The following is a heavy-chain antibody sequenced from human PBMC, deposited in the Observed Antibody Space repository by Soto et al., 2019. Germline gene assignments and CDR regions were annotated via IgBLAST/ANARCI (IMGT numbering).Heavy chain of an antibody. V-gene: IGHV3-21*01. D-gene: IGHD3-16*01. CDR2: ISSSSSYI. Sequence: EVQLVESGGGLVKPGGSLRLSCAASGFTLSSYSMNWVRQAPGKGLEWVSSISSSSSYIYYADSVKGRFTISRDNAKNSLYLQMTSLRAEDTAVYYCARDWGGEGTFDYWGQGTLVTVSS. CDR1: GFTLSSYS. J-gene: IGHJ4*02. CDR3: ARDWGGEGTFDY.